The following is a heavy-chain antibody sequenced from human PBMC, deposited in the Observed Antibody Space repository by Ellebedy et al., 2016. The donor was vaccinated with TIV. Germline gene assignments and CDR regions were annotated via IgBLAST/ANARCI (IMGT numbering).Heavy chain of an antibody. V-gene: IGHV3-30*03. D-gene: IGHD3-22*01. J-gene: IGHJ4*02. CDR2: ISYDGRNK. CDR3: ATHYSDTSGNHYAGGY. Sequence: GESLKISCAASGFIFSSYGMHWVRQAPGKGLGWVAGISYDGRNKNYADSVKGRFTISRDNSKSTLYLQMNSLRPEDTAVYYWATHYSDTSGNHYAGGYWGQGTLGTVSS. CDR1: GFIFSSYG.